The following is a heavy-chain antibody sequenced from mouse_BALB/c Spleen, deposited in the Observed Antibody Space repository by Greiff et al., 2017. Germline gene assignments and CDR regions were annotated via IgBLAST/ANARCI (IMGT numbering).Heavy chain of an antibody. CDR2: ISSGGSYT. D-gene: IGHD1-1*01. CDR3: TRAPLLRSFDY. CDR1: GFTFSSYT. J-gene: IGHJ2*01. V-gene: IGHV5-6-4*01. Sequence: EVKVVESGGGLVKPGGSLKLSCAASGFTFSSYTMSWVRQTPEKRLEWVATISSGGSYTYYPDSVKGRFTISRDNAKNTLYLQMSSLKSEDTAMYYCTRAPLLRSFDYWGQGTTLTVSS.